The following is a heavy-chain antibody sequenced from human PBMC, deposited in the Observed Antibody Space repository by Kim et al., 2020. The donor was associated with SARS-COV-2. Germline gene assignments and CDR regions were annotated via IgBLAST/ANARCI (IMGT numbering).Heavy chain of an antibody. D-gene: IGHD2-15*01. J-gene: IGHJ6*02. CDR1: GFTFSTYW. CDR2: INNNGSST. Sequence: GGSLRLSCVASGFTFSTYWMHWVRQAPGKGLVWVSRINNNGSSTSYADSVKGRFTMSRDNAKNTLYLQMNSLRAEDTAVYYCARDHCSGDTCQISIDVWGQGTTVTVSS. V-gene: IGHV3-74*01. CDR3: ARDHCSGDTCQISIDV.